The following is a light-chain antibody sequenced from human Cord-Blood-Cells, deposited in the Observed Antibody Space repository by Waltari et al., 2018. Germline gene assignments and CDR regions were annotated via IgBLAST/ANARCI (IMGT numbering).Light chain of an antibody. V-gene: IGKV1-9*01. J-gene: IGKJ1*01. Sequence: DIQLTQSPSSLSASVVDRVTITCRASQGISSYLAWYQQKPGKAPKRLIYAASTLQSGVPSRFSGSGSGTEFTLTISSLQPEDFATYYCQQLNSYPWTFGQGTKVEIK. CDR2: AAS. CDR3: QQLNSYPWT. CDR1: QGISSY.